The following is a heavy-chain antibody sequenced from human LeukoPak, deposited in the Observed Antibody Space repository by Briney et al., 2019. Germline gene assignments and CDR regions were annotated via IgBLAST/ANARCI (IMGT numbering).Heavy chain of an antibody. V-gene: IGHV1-18*01. J-gene: IGHJ4*02. CDR2: ISAYNGNT. D-gene: IGHD1-14*01. CDR1: GYTFTSYG. Sequence: GASVKVSCKASGYTFTSYGISWVRQAPGRGLEWMGWISAYNGNTNYAQKLQGRVTMTTDTSTSTAYMELRSLRSDDTAVYYCARTSPRASVSEYYFDYWGQGTLVTVSS. CDR3: ARTSPRASVSEYYFDY.